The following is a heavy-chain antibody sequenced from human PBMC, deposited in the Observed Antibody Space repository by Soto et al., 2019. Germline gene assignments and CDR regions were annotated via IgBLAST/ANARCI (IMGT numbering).Heavy chain of an antibody. CDR2: ISYDGSNK. CDR1: GFTFSSYA. CDR3: ARDRELRYFDWPSFDP. J-gene: IGHJ5*02. D-gene: IGHD3-9*01. Sequence: PGGSLRLSCAASGFTFSSYAMHWVRQAPGKGLEWVAVISYDGSNKYYADSVKGRFTISRDNSKNTLYLQMNSLRAEDTAVYYCARDRELRYFDWPSFDPWGQGTLVTV. V-gene: IGHV3-30-3*01.